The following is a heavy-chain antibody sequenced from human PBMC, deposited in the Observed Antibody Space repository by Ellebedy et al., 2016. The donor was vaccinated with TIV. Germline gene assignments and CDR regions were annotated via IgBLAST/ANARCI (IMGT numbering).Heavy chain of an antibody. D-gene: IGHD3-22*01. CDR1: GFTLSSYG. J-gene: IGHJ4*02. Sequence: GESLKISCAASGFTLSSYGMTSVRQVPGKGLEWVANIKQDGSEEYYVDSVKGRFTISRDNAKNSLYLQMNSLRAEETAVYYCARVYDSIDYWGQGTLITVSS. CDR2: IKQDGSEE. CDR3: ARVYDSIDY. V-gene: IGHV3-7*01.